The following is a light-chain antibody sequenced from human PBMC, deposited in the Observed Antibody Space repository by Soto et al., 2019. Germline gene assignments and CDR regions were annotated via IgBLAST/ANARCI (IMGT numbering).Light chain of an antibody. J-gene: IGLJ1*01. CDR1: SSDVGSYNR. CDR2: EVT. Sequence: QSVLTPPPSVSGSPGQSVAISCTGASSDVGSYNRVSWYQQSPGTAPKLIIYEVTTRPSGVPDRFSGSKSGNTASLTISGLQAEDEADYYCNSYTISGTYVFGTGTKLTVL. CDR3: NSYTISGTYV. V-gene: IGLV2-18*02.